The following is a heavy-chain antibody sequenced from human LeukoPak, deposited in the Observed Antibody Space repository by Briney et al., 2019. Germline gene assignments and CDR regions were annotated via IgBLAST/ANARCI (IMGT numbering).Heavy chain of an antibody. J-gene: IGHJ4*02. Sequence: GGSLRLSCAASGFTVSSNYMSWVRQAPGKGLEWVSVIYSGGSTYYADSVKGRFTISRDNSKNTLYLQMNSLRAEDTAVYYCARGARGKVQLSYFDYWGQGTLVTVSS. CDR2: IYSGGST. V-gene: IGHV3-53*01. CDR3: ARGARGKVQLSYFDY. CDR1: GFTVSSNY. D-gene: IGHD5-24*01.